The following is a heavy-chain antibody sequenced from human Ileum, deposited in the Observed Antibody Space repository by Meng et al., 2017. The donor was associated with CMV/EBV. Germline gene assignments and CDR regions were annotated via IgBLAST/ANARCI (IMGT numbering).Heavy chain of an antibody. D-gene: IGHD2-15*01. CDR2: ISGSATST. Sequence: GESLKISCAASGFTFSTYAMSWVRQAPGKGLEWVSAISGSATSTYYADSVTGRFTISRDNSKRTFFLQMNSLRAEDTAIYYCAKDNAHGGSYFDIWGQGILVTVSS. CDR3: AKDNAHGGSYFDI. CDR1: GFTFSTYA. V-gene: IGHV3-23*01. J-gene: IGHJ4*02.